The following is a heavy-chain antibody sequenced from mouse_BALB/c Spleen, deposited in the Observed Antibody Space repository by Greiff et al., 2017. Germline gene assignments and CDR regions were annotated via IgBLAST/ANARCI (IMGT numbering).Heavy chain of an antibody. D-gene: IGHD2-14*01. CDR1: GYTFTSYW. V-gene: IGHV1S127*01. CDR2: IDPSNSET. J-gene: IGHJ2*01. CDR3: ASILAYYRYDGDY. Sequence: VHLVESGPELVRPGASVKMSCKASGYTFTSYWMHWVKQRPGQGLEWIGMIDPSNSETRLNQKFKDKATLNVDKSSNTAYMQLSSLTSEDSAVYYCASILAYYRYDGDYWGQGTTLTVSS.